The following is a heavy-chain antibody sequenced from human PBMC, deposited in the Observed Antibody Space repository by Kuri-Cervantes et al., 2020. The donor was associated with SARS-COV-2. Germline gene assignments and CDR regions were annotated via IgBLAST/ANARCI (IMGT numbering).Heavy chain of an antibody. D-gene: IGHD3-3*01. CDR3: ASHSPSYYDFWSGYYDYFDY. CDR1: GGSISSSSYY. CDR2: IYYSGST. V-gene: IGHV4-39*01. Sequence: SETLSLTCTVSGGSISSSSYYWGWIRQPPGKGLEWIGSIYYSGSTYYNPSLKSRVTISVDTSKNQFSLKLSSVTAADTAVYYCASHSPSYYDFWSGYYDYFDYWGQGTLVTVSS. J-gene: IGHJ4*02.